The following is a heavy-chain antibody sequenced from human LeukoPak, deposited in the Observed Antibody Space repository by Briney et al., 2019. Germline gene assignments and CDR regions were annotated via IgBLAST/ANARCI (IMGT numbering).Heavy chain of an antibody. CDR3: ARYPTMGGFDY. V-gene: IGHV4-30-4*07. CDR1: GGSISSGGYS. D-gene: IGHD3-16*01. CDR2: IYYSGST. Sequence: SETLSLTCAVSGGSISSGGYSWSWIRQPPGKGLEWIGYIYYSGSTYYNPSLKSRVTISVDTSKNQFSLKLSSVTAADTAVYYCARYPTMGGFDYWGQGTLVTVSS. J-gene: IGHJ4*02.